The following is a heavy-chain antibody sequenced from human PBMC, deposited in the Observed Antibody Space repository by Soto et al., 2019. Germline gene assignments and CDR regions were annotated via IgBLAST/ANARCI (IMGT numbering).Heavy chain of an antibody. CDR3: ARTGATSWYFDY. CDR2: IWYDGSNK. V-gene: IGHV3-33*01. J-gene: IGHJ4*02. Sequence: PGGSLRLSCAASGFTFSSYGMHWVRQAPGKGLEWVAVIWYDGSNKYYADSVKGRFTISRDNFKNTLYLQMNSLRAEVTAVYYCARTGATSWYFDYWGQGTLVTVSS. D-gene: IGHD1-26*01. CDR1: GFTFSSYG.